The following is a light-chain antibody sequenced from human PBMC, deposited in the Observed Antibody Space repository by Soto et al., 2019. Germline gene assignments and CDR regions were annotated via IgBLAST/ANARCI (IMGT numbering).Light chain of an antibody. V-gene: IGLV4-69*01. CDR1: SGHSSYA. CDR2: LNSDGSH. J-gene: IGLJ1*01. CDR3: QTWGTGDV. Sequence: QLVLTQSPSASASLGASVKLTCTLSSGHSSYAIAWHQQQPEKGPRYLMKLNSDGSHSKGDGIPDRFSGSSSGAERYLTISSHQSEDEADYYCQTWGTGDVFGTGTKLTVL.